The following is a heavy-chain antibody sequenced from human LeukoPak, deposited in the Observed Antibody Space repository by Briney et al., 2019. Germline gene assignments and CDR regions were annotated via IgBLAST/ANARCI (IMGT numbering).Heavy chain of an antibody. CDR3: AKGQYELRYSNFDY. CDR2: INQDGSEK. D-gene: IGHD3-9*01. V-gene: IGHV3-7*03. CDR1: GFTFSSFG. J-gene: IGHJ4*02. Sequence: PGGSLRLSCAASGFTFSSFGMHWVRQAPGKGLEWVANINQDGSEKHYVGSVKGRFTISRDNAKNSLYLQMNSLRAEDTALYYCAKGQYELRYSNFDYWGQGILVTVTS.